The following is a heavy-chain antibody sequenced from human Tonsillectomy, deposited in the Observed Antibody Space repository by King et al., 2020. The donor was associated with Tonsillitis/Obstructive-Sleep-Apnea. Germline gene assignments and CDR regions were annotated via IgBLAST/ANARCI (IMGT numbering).Heavy chain of an antibody. V-gene: IGHV3-23*04. CDR1: GFTFTNYA. CDR2: ISDNGAGT. Sequence: VQLVESGGGSVQPGGSLRLSCAASGFTFTNYAMTWVRQAPGKGLEWVSSISDNGAGTHYADSVKGRFTISRDNSKNTLYLQMNSLRVDDTAVYYCAGGPAGDEYYDMDGWGKGTTVTVSS. D-gene: IGHD2/OR15-2a*01. CDR3: AGGPAGDEYYDMDG. J-gene: IGHJ6*03.